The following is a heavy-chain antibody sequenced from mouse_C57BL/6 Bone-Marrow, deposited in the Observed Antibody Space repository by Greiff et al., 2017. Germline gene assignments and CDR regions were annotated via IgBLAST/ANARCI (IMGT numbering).Heavy chain of an antibody. V-gene: IGHV1-81*01. CDR2: IYPRSGNT. D-gene: IGHD4-1*01. CDR3: ARSNWDYFYY. Sequence: VQRVESGAELARPGASVKLSCKASGYTFPSYGISWVKQRTGQGLEWIGEIYPRSGNTYYNEKLKGKATLPADKSSSTSYMELRSLTSEDSAVYFCARSNWDYFYYWGQGTTLTGSS. CDR1: GYTFPSYG. J-gene: IGHJ2*01.